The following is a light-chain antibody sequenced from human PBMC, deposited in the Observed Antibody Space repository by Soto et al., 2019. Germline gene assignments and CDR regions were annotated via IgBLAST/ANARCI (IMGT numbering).Light chain of an antibody. Sequence: DIVMTQSPDSLAVSLGERATINCKSSQSVLYSSNNKNYLAWYQQKPGQPPKLLIYWASTRESGVPDRFSGSGSGTDFTLTISSPQAEDVAVYYCQQYYSTPLTFGGGTRLEIK. V-gene: IGKV4-1*01. J-gene: IGKJ5*01. CDR2: WAS. CDR3: QQYYSTPLT. CDR1: QSVLYSSNNKNY.